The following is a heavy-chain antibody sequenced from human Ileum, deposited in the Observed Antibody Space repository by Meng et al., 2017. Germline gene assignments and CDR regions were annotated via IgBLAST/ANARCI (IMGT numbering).Heavy chain of an antibody. CDR1: GFTFSNYW. V-gene: IGHV3-74*01. Sequence: VPLAESGGCLVQAVGSMRLSCAASGFTFSNYWMHWACRRPGEGLVWLSHSNNYGSGTSYADSAKGRFTISRDNAKNPLYLQMNSLRAEDTAVYYCVRDGPYYFDYWGQGALVTVSS. CDR3: VRDGPYYFDY. J-gene: IGHJ4*02. CDR2: SNNYGSGT.